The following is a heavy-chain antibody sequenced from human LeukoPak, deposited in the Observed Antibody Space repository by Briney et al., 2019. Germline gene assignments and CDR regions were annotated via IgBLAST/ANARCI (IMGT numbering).Heavy chain of an antibody. J-gene: IGHJ4*02. D-gene: IGHD5-18*01. V-gene: IGHV4-59*08. CDR2: IYYSGST. CDR1: GGSFSGYY. Sequence: PSETLSLACAVYGGSFSGYYWSWIRQPPGKGLEWIGYIYYSGSTNYNPSLKSRVTISVDTSKNQFSLKLSSVTAADTAVYYCARHTSGYSYGYIPFSFDYWGQGTLVTVSS. CDR3: ARHTSGYSYGYIPFSFDY.